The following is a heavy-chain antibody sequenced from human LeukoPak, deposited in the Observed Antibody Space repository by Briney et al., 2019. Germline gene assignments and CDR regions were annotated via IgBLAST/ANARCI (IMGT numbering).Heavy chain of an antibody. J-gene: IGHJ4*02. CDR3: ARSYYDSSGHPHFDY. CDR2: IWYDGSNK. D-gene: IGHD3-22*01. Sequence: PGRSLRLSCAASGFTFSSYGMHWVRQAPGKGLEWVAVIWYDGSNKYYADSVKGRFTISRDNSKNTLYLQMNSLRAEDTAVYYCARSYYDSSGHPHFDYWGQGTLVTVSS. CDR1: GFTFSSYG. V-gene: IGHV3-33*01.